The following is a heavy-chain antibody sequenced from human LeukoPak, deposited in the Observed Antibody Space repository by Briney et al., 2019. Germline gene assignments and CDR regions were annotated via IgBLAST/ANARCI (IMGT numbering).Heavy chain of an antibody. CDR2: IYYSGST. CDR3: ARVTVRYSSSWYEGIDI. D-gene: IGHD6-13*01. J-gene: IGHJ3*02. Sequence: NPSETLSLTFTVSGGSISSYYWSWIRQPPGKGLEWIGYIYYSGSTNYNPSLKSRVTISVDTSKNQFSLKLSSVTAADTAVYYCARVTVRYSSSWYEGIDIWGQGTMVTVSS. CDR1: GGSISSYY. V-gene: IGHV4-59*01.